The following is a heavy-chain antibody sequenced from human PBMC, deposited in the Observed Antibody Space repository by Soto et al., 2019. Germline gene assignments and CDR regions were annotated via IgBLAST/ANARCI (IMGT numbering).Heavy chain of an antibody. Sequence: SETLSLTCTVSGGSISSSSYYWGWIRQPPGKGLEWIGSIYYSGSTYYNPSLKSRVTISVDTSKNQFSLKLSSVTAADTAVYYCARHLLRSGIAARPLYYFDYWGQGTLVTVSS. CDR1: GGSISSSSYY. CDR3: ARHLLRSGIAARPLYYFDY. CDR2: IYYSGST. J-gene: IGHJ4*02. D-gene: IGHD6-6*01. V-gene: IGHV4-39*01.